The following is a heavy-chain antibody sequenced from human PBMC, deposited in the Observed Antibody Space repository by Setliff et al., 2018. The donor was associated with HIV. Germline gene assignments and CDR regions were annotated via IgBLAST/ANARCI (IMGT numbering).Heavy chain of an antibody. D-gene: IGHD6-19*01. CDR1: GGSFSDNY. CDR2: INHSGNT. CDR3: SRGRGWPIYYFDF. J-gene: IGHJ4*02. V-gene: IGHV4-34*01. Sequence: SETLSLTCAVYGGSFSDNYWTWIRQPPGKGLEWIGEINHSGNTNFNPSLRSRVNISTDTSKNQFSLRLSFVTAADTAMYYCSRGRGWPIYYFDFWSQGTLVTVPQ.